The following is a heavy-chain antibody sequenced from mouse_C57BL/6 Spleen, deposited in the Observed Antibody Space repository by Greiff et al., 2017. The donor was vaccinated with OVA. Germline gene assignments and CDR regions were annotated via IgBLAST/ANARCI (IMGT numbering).Heavy chain of an antibody. J-gene: IGHJ1*03. Sequence: VQLQQSGAELVRPGASVKLSCTASGFNIKDDYMHWVKQRPEQGLEWIGWIDPENGDTEYASKFQGKATITADTSSNTAYLQLSSLTSEDTAVYYWTTRDWYFDDWGTGTTVTVSA. CDR3: TTRDWYFDD. CDR2: IDPENGDT. V-gene: IGHV14-4*01. CDR1: GFNIKDDY.